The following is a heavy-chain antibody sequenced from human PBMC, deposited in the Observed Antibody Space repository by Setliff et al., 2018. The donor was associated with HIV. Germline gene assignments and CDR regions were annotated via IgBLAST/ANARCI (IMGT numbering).Heavy chain of an antibody. Sequence: GASVKVSCKASGYTFTSYGMSWVRQAPGQGLEWMGWISAYNGNTHYAQKLQGRVTMTTDTSTSTAYMELRSLRSDDTAVYYCARDYYGSGSYFILDYWGPGTRVTVSS. CDR3: ARDYYGSGSYFILDY. J-gene: IGHJ4*02. D-gene: IGHD3-10*01. CDR1: GYTFTSYG. CDR2: ISAYNGNT. V-gene: IGHV1-18*01.